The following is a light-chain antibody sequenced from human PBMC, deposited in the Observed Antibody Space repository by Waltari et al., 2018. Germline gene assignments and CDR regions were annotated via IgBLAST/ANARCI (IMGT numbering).Light chain of an antibody. J-gene: IGKJ3*01. V-gene: IGKV1D-13*01. CDR3: QQFYNFPRT. CDR1: PGIASA. CDR2: DGS. Sequence: AIQLTQSPSSLSASVGDRVTITCRASPGIASALAWYQQKPGKPPYPLILDGSSLATGVPSRFSGTGAGTDFALTISSLQPEDFATYYCQQFYNFPRTFGPGTKVEIK.